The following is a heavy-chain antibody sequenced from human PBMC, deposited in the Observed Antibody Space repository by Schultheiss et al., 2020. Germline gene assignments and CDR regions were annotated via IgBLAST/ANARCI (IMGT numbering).Heavy chain of an antibody. V-gene: IGHV4-30-4*01. CDR1: GGSISSGDYY. Sequence: SETLSLTCTVSGGSISSGDYYWSWIRQPPGKGLEWIGYIYYSGSTNYNPSLKSRVTISVDTSKNQFSLKLSSVTAADTAVYYCALGDIVGATEWFDPWGQGTLVTVSS. CDR2: IYYSGST. D-gene: IGHD1-26*01. J-gene: IGHJ5*02. CDR3: ALGDIVGATEWFDP.